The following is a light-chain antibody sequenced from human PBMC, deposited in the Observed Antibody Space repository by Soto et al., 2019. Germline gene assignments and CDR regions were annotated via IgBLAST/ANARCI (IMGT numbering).Light chain of an antibody. V-gene: IGLV2-11*01. CDR3: CSYAGSVTWV. CDR1: SSDVGAYNY. J-gene: IGLJ3*02. CDR2: DVT. Sequence: QSVLTQPRSVSGSPGQSVTISCTGTSSDVGAYNYVSWYQHHPGKAPKLMIYDVTLRPSGVPDRFSGSKSGNTASLTISGLQAEDEADYYCCSYAGSVTWVFGGGTKLTVL.